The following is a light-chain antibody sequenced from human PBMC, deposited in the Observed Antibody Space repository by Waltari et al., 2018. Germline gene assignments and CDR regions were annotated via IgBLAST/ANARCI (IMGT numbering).Light chain of an antibody. Sequence: LTQPPSASGTPGQRVTISCSGSNSNIGSETVNCHQQLPGAAPKLLIYSDYQRPSGVPGRFSASKSGTSAALAITGLQSEDEADYWCTAWDDSLDAYVFGTGTKVTVL. CDR3: TAWDDSLDAYV. CDR1: NSNIGSET. CDR2: SDY. J-gene: IGLJ1*01. V-gene: IGLV1-44*01.